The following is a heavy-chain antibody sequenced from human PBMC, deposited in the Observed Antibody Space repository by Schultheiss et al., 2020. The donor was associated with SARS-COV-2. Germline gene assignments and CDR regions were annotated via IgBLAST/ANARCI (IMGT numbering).Heavy chain of an antibody. Sequence: GGSLRLSCVGSGFTFSDYTMNWVRQAPGKGLEWVSFIGGGPSSYMYYSDSVKGRFIISRDNARNSVFLQMNSLRAEDSAIYYCARERPGYYNFGETWGQGTLVTVSS. CDR3: ARERPGYYNFGET. CDR2: IGGGPSSYM. D-gene: IGHD3-22*01. J-gene: IGHJ5*02. CDR1: GFTFSDYT. V-gene: IGHV3-21*01.